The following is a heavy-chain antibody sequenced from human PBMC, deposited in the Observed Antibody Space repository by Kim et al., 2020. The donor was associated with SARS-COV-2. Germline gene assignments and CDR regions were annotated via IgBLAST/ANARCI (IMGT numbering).Heavy chain of an antibody. V-gene: IGHV3-23*01. J-gene: IGHJ4*02. CDR3: AKVRGWFGENRYFDY. CDR1: GFTFSSYA. Sequence: GGSLRLSCAGSGFTFSSYAMSWVRQAPGKGLEWVSVISGSGGTTYYADSVKGRFTISRDNSKNTLYLQMKSLRAEDTAVYYCAKVRGWFGENRYFDYWGQGTLVTVSS. D-gene: IGHD3-10*01. CDR2: ISGSGGTT.